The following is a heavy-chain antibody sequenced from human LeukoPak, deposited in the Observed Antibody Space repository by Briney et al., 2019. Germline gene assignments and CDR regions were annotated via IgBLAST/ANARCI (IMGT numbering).Heavy chain of an antibody. CDR3: ARGVKYDDSSGYHLNWFDP. CDR1: GFTFSSYA. V-gene: IGHV3-64*01. Sequence: GGTLRLSCADSGFTFSSYAMHWVRQAPGKGLEYVSAISSNGGSTYYANSVKGRFTISRDNSKNTLYLQMGSLRAEDMAVYYCARGVKYDDSSGYHLNWFDPWGQGTLVTVSS. D-gene: IGHD3-22*01. CDR2: ISSNGGST. J-gene: IGHJ5*02.